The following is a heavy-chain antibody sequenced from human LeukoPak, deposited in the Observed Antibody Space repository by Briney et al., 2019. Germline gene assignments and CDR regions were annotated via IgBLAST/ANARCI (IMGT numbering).Heavy chain of an antibody. Sequence: PSETLSLTCTVSGGSISSYYWSWIRQPPGKGLEWIGYIYYSGSTNYTPSLKSRVTISVDTTKNQFSLKLSSVTAADTAVYYCARGHTYNWGYWGQGTLVTVSS. CDR2: IYYSGST. CDR1: GGSISSYY. J-gene: IGHJ4*02. V-gene: IGHV4-59*12. CDR3: ARGHTYNWGY. D-gene: IGHD3-16*01.